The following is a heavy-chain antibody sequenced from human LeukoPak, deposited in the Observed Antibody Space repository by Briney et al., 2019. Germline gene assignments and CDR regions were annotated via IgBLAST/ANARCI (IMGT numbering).Heavy chain of an antibody. V-gene: IGHV1-69*13. Sequence: SVKVSCKASGYTFTSHGFSWVRQAPGQGLEWMGGIIPIFGTANYAQKFQGRVTITADESTSTAYMELSSLRSEDTAVYYCARDYTMVRGVVPFDYWGQGTLVTVSS. D-gene: IGHD3-10*01. J-gene: IGHJ4*02. CDR1: GYTFTSHG. CDR2: IIPIFGTA. CDR3: ARDYTMVRGVVPFDY.